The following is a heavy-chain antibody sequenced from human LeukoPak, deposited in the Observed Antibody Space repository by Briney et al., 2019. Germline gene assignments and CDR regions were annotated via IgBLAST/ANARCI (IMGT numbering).Heavy chain of an antibody. CDR3: ASLASAEVVTPPDY. J-gene: IGHJ4*02. CDR2: INHSGST. V-gene: IGHV4-34*01. D-gene: IGHD4-23*01. Sequence: SSETLSLTCAVYGGSFSGYYWSWIRQPPGKGLEWIGEINHSGSTNYNPSLKSRVTISVDTSKNQFSLKLNSVTAADTAVYYCASLASAEVVTPPDYWGQGTLVTVSS. CDR1: GGSFSGYY.